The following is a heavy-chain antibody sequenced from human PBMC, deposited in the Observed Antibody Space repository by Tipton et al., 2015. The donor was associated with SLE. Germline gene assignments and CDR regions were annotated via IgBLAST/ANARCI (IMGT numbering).Heavy chain of an antibody. V-gene: IGHV4-59*01. D-gene: IGHD1/OR15-1a*01. CDR1: GGSFNSYH. J-gene: IGHJ6*03. Sequence: TLSLTCTVSGGSFNSYHWSWIRQPPGKGLELIGYIDNSGSTNYNPSLRSRVTISVDSSKSQFSLMLSSVTAADTAVYYCARAITMMGTGFYYNYYYIDVWGKGTTVTVSS. CDR3: ARAITMMGTGFYYNYYYIDV. CDR2: IDNSGST.